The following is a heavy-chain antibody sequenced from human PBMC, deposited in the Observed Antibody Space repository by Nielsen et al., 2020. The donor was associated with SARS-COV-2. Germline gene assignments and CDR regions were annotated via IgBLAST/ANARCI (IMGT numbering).Heavy chain of an antibody. V-gene: IGHV3-30-3*01. CDR2: ISYGGDNE. D-gene: IGHD1-1*01. Sequence: GGSLRLSCAASGFTFNKFPMHWVRQAPGKGLEWLAIISYGGDNEHYADSVKGRFTISRDNSKNTVYLQMSSLKVEDTAVYFCARETIDHTSSFIDFWGQGALVTVSS. CDR1: GFTFNKFP. CDR3: ARETIDHTSSFIDF. J-gene: IGHJ4*02.